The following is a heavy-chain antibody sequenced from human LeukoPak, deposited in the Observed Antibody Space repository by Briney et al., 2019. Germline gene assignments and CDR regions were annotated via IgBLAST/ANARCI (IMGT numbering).Heavy chain of an antibody. CDR2: IYYSGST. CDR3: ARSGYSGYKIDY. V-gene: IGHV4-59*01. CDR1: GGSISSYY. Sequence: SETLSLTCTVSGGSISSYYWSWIRQPPGKGLEWIGYIYYSGSTNYNPSLKSRVTISVDTSKNQFSLKLSSVTAADTAVYYCARSGYSGYKIDYWGQGTLVTVSS. D-gene: IGHD5-12*01. J-gene: IGHJ4*02.